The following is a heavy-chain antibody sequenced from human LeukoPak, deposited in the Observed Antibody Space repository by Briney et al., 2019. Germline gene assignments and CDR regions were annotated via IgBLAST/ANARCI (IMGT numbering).Heavy chain of an antibody. Sequence: GASVKVSCKASGGTFSSYAISWVRQAPRQGLEWMGGIIPIFGTANYAQKFQGRVTITADESTSTAYMELSSLRSEDTAVYYCARGDLRGYSYGYYYGMDVWGQGTTVTVSS. CDR1: GGTFSSYA. CDR3: ARGDLRGYSYGYYYGMDV. D-gene: IGHD5-18*01. V-gene: IGHV1-69*13. CDR2: IIPIFGTA. J-gene: IGHJ6*02.